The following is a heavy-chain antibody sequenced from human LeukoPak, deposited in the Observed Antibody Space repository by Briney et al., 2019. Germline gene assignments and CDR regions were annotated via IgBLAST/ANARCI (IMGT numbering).Heavy chain of an antibody. D-gene: IGHD3-3*01. Sequence: PGGSLRLSCAASGFTFSSYSMNWVRQAPGKGLEWVSSISSSSSYIYYADSVKGRFTISRDNAKNSLYLQMNSLRAEDTAVYYCARDSSNEDFWSGYYMDRLSAFDIWGQGTMVTVSS. CDR1: GFTFSSYS. J-gene: IGHJ3*02. CDR2: ISSSSSYI. V-gene: IGHV3-21*01. CDR3: ARDSSNEDFWSGYYMDRLSAFDI.